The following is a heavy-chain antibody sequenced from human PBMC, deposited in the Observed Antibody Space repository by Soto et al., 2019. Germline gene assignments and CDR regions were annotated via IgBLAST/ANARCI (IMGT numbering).Heavy chain of an antibody. CDR2: ISGSGGST. CDR3: AKDGGYCSSTSCYDYYYGMDV. Sequence: PGGSLRLSCAASGFTFSSYAMSWIRQAPGKGLEWVSAISGSGGSTYYADSVKGRFTIPRDNSKNTLYLQMNSLRAEDTAVYYCAKDGGYCSSTSCYDYYYGMDVWGQGTTVTVSS. J-gene: IGHJ6*02. CDR1: GFTFSSYA. V-gene: IGHV3-23*01. D-gene: IGHD2-2*01.